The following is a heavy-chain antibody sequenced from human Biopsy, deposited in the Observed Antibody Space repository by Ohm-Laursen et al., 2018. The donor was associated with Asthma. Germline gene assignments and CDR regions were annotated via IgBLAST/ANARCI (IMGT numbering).Heavy chain of an antibody. CDR1: GFSFSNFA. CDR3: VRDGTDDAFDI. CDR2: ISKDASTQ. D-gene: IGHD1-1*01. Sequence: SLRLSCSASGFSFSNFAIHWVRQAPGKGLGWVGVISKDASTQDYADSVKGRFTMARDNSKNTLDLQMNSLREEDTAVYYCVRDGTDDAFDIWGQGTVVSVSS. J-gene: IGHJ3*02. V-gene: IGHV3-30*01.